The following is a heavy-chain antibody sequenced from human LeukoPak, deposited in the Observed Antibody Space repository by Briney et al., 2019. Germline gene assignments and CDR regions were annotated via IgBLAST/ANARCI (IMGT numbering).Heavy chain of an antibody. J-gene: IGHJ4*02. V-gene: IGHV3-7*01. CDR3: ARTYYYGSSGSPFDY. CDR2: IKQDGSEK. Sequence: XLXCAASXFTXSSXWMSWVGQAPGXGRXXXANIKQDGSEKYYVDSVKGRFTISRDNAKNSLYLQMNSLRAEDTAVYYCARTYYYGSSGSPFDYWGQGTLVTVSS. D-gene: IGHD3-22*01. CDR1: XFTXSSXW.